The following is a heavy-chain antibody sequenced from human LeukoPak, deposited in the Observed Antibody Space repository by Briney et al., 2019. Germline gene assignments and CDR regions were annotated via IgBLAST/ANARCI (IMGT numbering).Heavy chain of an antibody. CDR1: GFTFDDYA. V-gene: IGHV3-9*01. D-gene: IGHD1-26*01. CDR3: AKDIIPRGVPYYMDV. CDR2: ISWNSGSI. Sequence: GRSLRLSCAASGFTFDDYAMHWVRQAPGKGLEWVSGISWNSGSIGYADSVKGRFTISRDNAKNSLYLQMNSLRAEDTALYYCAKDIIPRGVPYYMDVWGKGTTVTVSS. J-gene: IGHJ6*03.